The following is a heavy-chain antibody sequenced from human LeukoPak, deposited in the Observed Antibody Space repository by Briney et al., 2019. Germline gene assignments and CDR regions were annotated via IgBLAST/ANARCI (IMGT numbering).Heavy chain of an antibody. Sequence: GGSLRLSCAASGFTFDDYAMHWVRHAPGKGLEWVSGISWNSGSIGYADSVKGRFTISRDNAKNSQYLQMNSLRAEDTALYYCAKDEGYWGQGTLVTVSS. CDR1: GFTFDDYA. CDR3: AKDEGY. V-gene: IGHV3-9*01. J-gene: IGHJ4*02. CDR2: ISWNSGSI.